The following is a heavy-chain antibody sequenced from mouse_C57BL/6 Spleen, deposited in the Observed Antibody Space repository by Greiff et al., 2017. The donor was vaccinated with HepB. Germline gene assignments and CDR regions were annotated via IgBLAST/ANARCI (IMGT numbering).Heavy chain of an antibody. V-gene: IGHV1-75*01. CDR3: AGETAQATAWFAY. J-gene: IGHJ3*01. CDR2: IFPGSGST. Sequence: VQLQQSGPELVKPGASVKISCKASGYTFTDYYINWVKQRPGQGLEWIGWIFPGSGSTYYNEKFKGKATLTVDKSSSTAYMLLSSLTSEDSAVYFCAGETAQATAWFAYWGQGTLVTVSA. CDR1: GYTFTDYY. D-gene: IGHD3-2*02.